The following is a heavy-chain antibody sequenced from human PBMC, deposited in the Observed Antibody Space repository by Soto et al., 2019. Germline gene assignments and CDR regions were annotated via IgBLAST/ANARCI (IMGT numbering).Heavy chain of an antibody. D-gene: IGHD2-21*01. V-gene: IGHV3-11*01. CDR1: GFSFRDYF. Sequence: GESLKISCAASGFSFRDYFMSWLRQAPGKGLEWVSYIGPYGNSIYYTDSVKGRFTISRDDATKSLHLHMNSLRTDDTAVYYCARDDHTYGVYWGQGTPVTVSS. CDR3: ARDDHTYGVY. J-gene: IGHJ4*02. CDR2: IGPYGNSI.